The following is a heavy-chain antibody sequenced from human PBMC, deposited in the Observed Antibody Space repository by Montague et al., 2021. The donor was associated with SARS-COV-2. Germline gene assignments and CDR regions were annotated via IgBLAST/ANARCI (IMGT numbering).Heavy chain of an antibody. CDR2: IYWDDDK. Sequence: PALVKPTQTLTLTCTFSGFSLSTSGVGVGWIRQPPGKALEWLALIYWDDDKRYSPPLKSRLTITKDTSKNQVVLTMTNMDPVDTATYYCAHRRGLLLSDAFDIWGQGTMVTVSS. V-gene: IGHV2-5*02. CDR1: GFSLSTSGVG. D-gene: IGHD1-26*01. J-gene: IGHJ3*02. CDR3: AHRRGLLLSDAFDI.